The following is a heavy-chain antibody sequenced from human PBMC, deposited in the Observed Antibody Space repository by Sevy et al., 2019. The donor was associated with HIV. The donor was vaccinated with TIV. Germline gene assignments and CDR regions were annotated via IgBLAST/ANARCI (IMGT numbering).Heavy chain of an antibody. CDR2: ISYDGSNK. Sequence: GGSLRLSCAASGFTFSSYGMHWVRQAPGKGLEWVAVISYDGSNKYYADSVKGRFTISRDNSKNTLYLQMNSLRAEDTAVYYCAKDIGLYCTNGVCFPPSYGIDVWGQGTTVTVSS. V-gene: IGHV3-30*18. J-gene: IGHJ6*02. CDR1: GFTFSSYG. D-gene: IGHD2-8*01. CDR3: AKDIGLYCTNGVCFPPSYGIDV.